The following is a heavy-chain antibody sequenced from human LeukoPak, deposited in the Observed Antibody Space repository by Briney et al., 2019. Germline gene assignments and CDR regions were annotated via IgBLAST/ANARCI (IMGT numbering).Heavy chain of an antibody. Sequence: GRSLRLSCAASGFTLSSYVMHWVRQAPGKGLEWVALISYDGNNQYADSVKGRFTISRDNSKNTVYLQINSLSAEDTAAYYCARDGLYSSGWSADYWGQGILVTVSS. CDR3: ARDGLYSSGWSADY. D-gene: IGHD6-19*01. V-gene: IGHV3-30-3*01. CDR2: ISYDGNNQ. CDR1: GFTLSSYV. J-gene: IGHJ4*02.